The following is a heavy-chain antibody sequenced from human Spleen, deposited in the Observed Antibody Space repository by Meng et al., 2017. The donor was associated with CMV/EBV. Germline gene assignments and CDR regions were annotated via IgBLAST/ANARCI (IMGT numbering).Heavy chain of an antibody. J-gene: IGHJ1*01. CDR3: ATDEVLPPTAADKYHH. CDR2: ISHYNGNT. V-gene: IGHV1-18*01. Sequence: GYTFSTYGIRWMRRAPGQGLEWVAWISHYNGNTNYAQKFWGRVTMTTDTSTSTAYMELRSLTSDDTAIYYCATDEVLPPTAADKYHHWGQGTLVTVSS. D-gene: IGHD6-13*01. CDR1: GYTFSTYG.